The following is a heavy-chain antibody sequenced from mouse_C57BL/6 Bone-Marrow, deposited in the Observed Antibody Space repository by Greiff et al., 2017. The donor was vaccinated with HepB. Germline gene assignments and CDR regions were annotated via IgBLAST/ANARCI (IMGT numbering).Heavy chain of an antibody. CDR3: ANNWEKAY. CDR1: GYSFTGYY. CDR2: INPSTGGT. J-gene: IGHJ3*01. V-gene: IGHV1-42*01. D-gene: IGHD4-1*01. Sequence: EVQLVESGPELVKPGASVKISCKASGYSFTGYYMNWVKQSPEKSLEWIGEINPSTGGTTYNQKFKAKATLTVDKSSSTAYMQLKSLTSEDSAVYYCANNWEKAYWGQGTLVTVSA.